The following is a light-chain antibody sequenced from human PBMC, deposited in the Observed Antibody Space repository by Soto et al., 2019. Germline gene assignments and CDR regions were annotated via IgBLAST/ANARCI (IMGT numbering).Light chain of an antibody. Sequence: EIVMTQSPATLSVSPGERATLSCRASQSVRSSFLAWYQQIPGQTPRLLIYGASTRATGIPVRFSGSGSGTEFTLTISSLQSEDFAVYYCHQYDDGPYTFGQGTKVDIK. CDR1: QSVRSSF. CDR3: HQYDDGPYT. V-gene: IGKV3-15*01. CDR2: GAS. J-gene: IGKJ2*01.